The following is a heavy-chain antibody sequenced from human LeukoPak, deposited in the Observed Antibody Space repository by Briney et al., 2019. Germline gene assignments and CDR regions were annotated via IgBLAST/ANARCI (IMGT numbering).Heavy chain of an antibody. CDR1: RYTFTSYA. D-gene: IGHD2-2*01. J-gene: IGHJ5*02. CDR2: INTNTGNP. CDR3: AREAGRYCSSTSCYSTTWFDP. Sequence: ASVKVSCKASRYTFTSYAMNWVRQAPGQGLEWMGWINTNTGNPTYAQGFTGRFVFSLDTSVSTAYLQISSLKAEDTAVYYCAREAGRYCSSTSCYSTTWFDPWGQGTLVTVSS. V-gene: IGHV7-4-1*02.